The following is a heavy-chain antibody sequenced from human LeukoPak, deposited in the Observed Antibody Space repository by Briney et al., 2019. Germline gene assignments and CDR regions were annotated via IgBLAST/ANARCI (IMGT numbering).Heavy chain of an antibody. J-gene: IGHJ5*02. V-gene: IGHV4-59*12. CDR1: GGSISSYY. Sequence: SETLSLTCTVSGGSISSYYWSWIRQPPGKGLEWIGYIYYSGSTNYNPSLKGRVTISVDTSKNQFSLKLSSVTAADTAVYYCARGYTYYYDSSGYSWHNWFDPWGQGTLVTVSS. CDR2: IYYSGST. D-gene: IGHD3-22*01. CDR3: ARGYTYYYDSSGYSWHNWFDP.